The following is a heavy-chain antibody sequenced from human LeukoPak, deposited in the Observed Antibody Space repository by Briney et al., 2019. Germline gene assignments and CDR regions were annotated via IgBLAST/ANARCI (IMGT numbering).Heavy chain of an antibody. CDR2: IIPILGIA. V-gene: IGHV1-69*04. D-gene: IGHD1-26*01. CDR3: AREESKKWEYDY. Sequence: ASVKVSCKASGGTFSSYTISWVRQAPGQGLEWMGRIIPILGIANYAQKFQGRVTITADKSTSTAYMELSSLRSEDTAVYYCAREESKKWEYDYWGQGTLVTVPS. CDR1: GGTFSSYT. J-gene: IGHJ4*02.